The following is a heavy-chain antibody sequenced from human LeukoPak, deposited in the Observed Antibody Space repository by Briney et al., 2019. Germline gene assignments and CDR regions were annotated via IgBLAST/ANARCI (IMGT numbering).Heavy chain of an antibody. D-gene: IGHD6-13*01. J-gene: IGHJ4*02. Sequence: GGSLRLSCAASGFTFSSYSMNWVRQAPGKGLEWVSSISSSSSYIYYADSVKGRFTISRDNAKNSLYLQMNSLRAEDTAVYYCAKDEGIAAAGPFDYWGQGTLVTVSS. CDR1: GFTFSSYS. CDR3: AKDEGIAAAGPFDY. V-gene: IGHV3-21*04. CDR2: ISSSSSYI.